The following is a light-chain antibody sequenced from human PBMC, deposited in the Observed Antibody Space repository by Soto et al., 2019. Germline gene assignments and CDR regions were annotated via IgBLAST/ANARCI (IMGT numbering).Light chain of an antibody. CDR2: GAS. CDR3: QKYGSSPPT. J-gene: IGKJ1*01. Sequence: EIVLTQSPGTLSLSPGERATLSCRASQSVSTNYLAWYQRKPGQAPRLLIYGASSRATDIPDRFSGSGSGTDFTLTITRLEPEDFAVYYCQKYGSSPPTFGQGTKVEIK. V-gene: IGKV3-20*01. CDR1: QSVSTNY.